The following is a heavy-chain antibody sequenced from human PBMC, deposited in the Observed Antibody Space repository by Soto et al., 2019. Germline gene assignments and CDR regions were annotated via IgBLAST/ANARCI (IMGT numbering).Heavy chain of an antibody. D-gene: IGHD6-13*01. CDR2: ISSSSSYI. J-gene: IGHJ4*02. CDR3: ARVRIAAAGPYFDY. V-gene: IGHV3-21*01. Sequence: EVQLVESGGGLVKPGGSLRLSCAASGFTFSSYSMNWVRQAPGKGLEWVSSISSSSSYIYYADSVKGRFTISRDNAKNSLYLQMNSLRAEDTAVYYCARVRIAAAGPYFDYWGQGTLVTVSS. CDR1: GFTFSSYS.